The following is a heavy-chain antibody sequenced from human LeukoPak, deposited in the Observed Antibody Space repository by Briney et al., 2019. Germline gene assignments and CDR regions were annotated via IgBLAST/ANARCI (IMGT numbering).Heavy chain of an antibody. CDR1: GGSFSGYY. V-gene: IGHV4-34*01. D-gene: IGHD6-19*01. Sequence: SETLSLTCAVYGGSFSGYYWSWIRQPPGKGLEWIGEINHSGSTNYNPSLKSRVTISVDTSKNQFSLKLSSVTAAGTAVYYCAREFRSSGWYSGFDYWGQGTLVTVSS. J-gene: IGHJ4*02. CDR3: AREFRSSGWYSGFDY. CDR2: INHSGST.